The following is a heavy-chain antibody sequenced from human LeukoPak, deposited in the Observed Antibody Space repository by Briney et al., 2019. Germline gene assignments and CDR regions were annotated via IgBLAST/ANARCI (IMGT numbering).Heavy chain of an antibody. D-gene: IGHD4-17*01. CDR1: GGSISSGDYY. CDR2: INHSGST. CDR3: RYGDI. J-gene: IGHJ4*02. V-gene: IGHV4-39*07. Sequence: SETLSLTCTVSGGSISSGDYYWSWIRQPPGKGLEWIGEINHSGSTNYNPSLKSRVTISVDTSKNQFSLKLSSVTAADTAVYYCRYGDIWGQGTLVTVSS.